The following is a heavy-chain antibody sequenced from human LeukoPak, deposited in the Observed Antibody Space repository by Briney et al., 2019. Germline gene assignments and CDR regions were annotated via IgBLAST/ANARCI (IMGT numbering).Heavy chain of an antibody. CDR1: GFTFSSYA. D-gene: IGHD4-17*01. J-gene: IGHJ4*02. CDR2: ISGSGGST. CDR3: AKAGDYSYYFDY. V-gene: IGHV3-23*01. Sequence: PGGSLRLSCAASGFTFSSYAMSWVRQAPGKGLEWVSAISGSGGSTYYADSVKGRFTISRDNSKNTLYLQMNSLRAGDTAVYYCAKAGDYSYYFDYWGQGTLVTVSS.